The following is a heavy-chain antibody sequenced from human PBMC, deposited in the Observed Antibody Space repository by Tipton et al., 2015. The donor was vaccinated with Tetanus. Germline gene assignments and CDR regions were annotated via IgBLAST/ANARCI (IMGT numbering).Heavy chain of an antibody. J-gene: IGHJ3*02. CDR2: IYYSGSS. V-gene: IGHV4-39*01. CDR1: GAFLSRSNYY. D-gene: IGHD3-10*01. CDR3: ARPEASGRARGFDI. Sequence: TLSLTCNVSGAFLSRSNYYWGWVRQPPGKGLEWLATIYYSGSSYYNPSLTSRLAISVDTSNNVFSLKLNSVTASDTAVYYCARPEASGRARGFDIWGQGTMVTVSS.